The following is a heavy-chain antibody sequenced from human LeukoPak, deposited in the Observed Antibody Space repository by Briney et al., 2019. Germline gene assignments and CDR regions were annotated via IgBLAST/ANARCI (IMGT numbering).Heavy chain of an antibody. J-gene: IGHJ4*02. Sequence: GGSLTLSCAASGFTFSNSAMNWVRQVPGKGLEWVSSIDYDSSHIYYAASVRGRFTISRDNDRNSVYLQMNSLRVEDTAVYYCARDPLRYLRVGHYDYWGKGTLVAVSS. CDR2: IDYDSSHI. CDR3: ARDPLRYLRVGHYDY. D-gene: IGHD3-9*01. CDR1: GFTFSNSA. V-gene: IGHV3-21*01.